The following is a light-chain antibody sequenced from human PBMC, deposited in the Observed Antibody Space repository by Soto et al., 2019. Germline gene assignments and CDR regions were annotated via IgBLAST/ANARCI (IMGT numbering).Light chain of an antibody. V-gene: IGKV1D-8*03. CDR3: QQSYSTPPWT. CDR2: DAS. J-gene: IGKJ1*01. CDR1: QGISSY. Sequence: VIWMTQSPSLLSASTGDRVTISCRMSQGISSYLAWYQQKPGKAPKLLIYDASSLESGVPSRFSGSGSGTEFTLTISSLQPEDFATYFCQQSYSTPPWTFGQGTKVDIK.